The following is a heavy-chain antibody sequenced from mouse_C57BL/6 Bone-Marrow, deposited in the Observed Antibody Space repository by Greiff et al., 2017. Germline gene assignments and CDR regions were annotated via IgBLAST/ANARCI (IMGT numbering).Heavy chain of an antibody. Sequence: VKLQESGAELARPGASVKLSCKASGYTFTSYGISWVKQRTGQGLEWIGEIYPRSGNTYYNEKFKGKATLTADKSSSTAYMELRNLTSEDSAVYFCAREDWDGYFDYWGQGTTLTVSS. CDR3: AREDWDGYFDY. CDR1: GYTFTSYG. V-gene: IGHV1-81*01. D-gene: IGHD4-1*01. CDR2: IYPRSGNT. J-gene: IGHJ2*01.